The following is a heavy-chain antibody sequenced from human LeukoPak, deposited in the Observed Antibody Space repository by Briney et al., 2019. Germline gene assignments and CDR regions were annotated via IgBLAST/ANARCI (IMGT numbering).Heavy chain of an antibody. D-gene: IGHD3-3*01. CDR3: ARDRSGWIDF. CDR1: NGSNSAFY. Sequence: PSETLSLTCTVSNGSNSAFYWSWIRQSPGRRLEWIGYIYHSGSTNYNPSLESRVTISVDKSKNHFSLKMKSVTAADTAVYYCARDRSGWIDFWGQGTLVSVSS. J-gene: IGHJ4*02. CDR2: IYHSGST. V-gene: IGHV4-59*01.